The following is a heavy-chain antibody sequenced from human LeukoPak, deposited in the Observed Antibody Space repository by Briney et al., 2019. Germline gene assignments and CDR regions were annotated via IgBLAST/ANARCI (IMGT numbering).Heavy chain of an antibody. CDR1: GFTFDSSW. Sequence: GGSLRLSCAASGFTFDSSWMHWVRQAPAKGLVWVARVSGYGTTTTYADSVKGRFTIYRDNAKNTLYLQMNIVRAEDTGVYYCARGGSPFYWGQGSRVTVSS. CDR3: ARGGSPFY. D-gene: IGHD3-10*01. CDR2: VSGYGTTT. J-gene: IGHJ4*02. V-gene: IGHV3-74*01.